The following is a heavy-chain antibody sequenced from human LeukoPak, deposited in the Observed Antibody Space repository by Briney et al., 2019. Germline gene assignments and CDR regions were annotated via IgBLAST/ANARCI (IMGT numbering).Heavy chain of an antibody. V-gene: IGHV1-18*01. CDR1: GYTFNNYG. Sequence: ASVKVSCKAFGYTFNNYGITWVRRAPGQGLEWMGWISGHNSNTKYAQKLQGRVTMTTDTSTSAAYMEVRSLRSDDTAMYYCARGSSSAPQILAFDLWGQGTLVTVSS. CDR3: ARGSSSAPQILAFDL. J-gene: IGHJ4*01. D-gene: IGHD1-26*01. CDR2: ISGHNSNT.